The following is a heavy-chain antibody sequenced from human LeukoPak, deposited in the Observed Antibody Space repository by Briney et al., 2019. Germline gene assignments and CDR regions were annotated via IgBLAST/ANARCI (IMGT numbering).Heavy chain of an antibody. CDR2: INTDGGFT. J-gene: IGHJ4*02. CDR3: AREAKVGGALQY. V-gene: IGHV3-74*01. CDR1: GFIFSDYW. D-gene: IGHD1-26*01. Sequence: GGSLRLSCAASGFIFSDYWMHWVRQAPGKGLVWVSRINTDGGFTRYADSVQGRFIISRDTAKSTLFLQMNSLRAEDTAVYYCAREAKVGGALQYWGQGILVTVSS.